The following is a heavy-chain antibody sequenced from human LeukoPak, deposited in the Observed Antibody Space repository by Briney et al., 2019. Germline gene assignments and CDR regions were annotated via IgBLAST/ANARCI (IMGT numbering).Heavy chain of an antibody. CDR2: IYHSGRT. Sequence: SQTLSLTCTVSGYSISSGYYWGWIRQPPGKGLEWIGSIYHSGRTFCNPSLKSRVTISVDTSKNQFSLKVTPVTAADTAVYYCARHAYGDHLWPWGQGTLVTVSS. CDR3: ARHAYGDHLWP. D-gene: IGHD4-17*01. V-gene: IGHV4-38-2*02. CDR1: GYSISSGYY. J-gene: IGHJ5*02.